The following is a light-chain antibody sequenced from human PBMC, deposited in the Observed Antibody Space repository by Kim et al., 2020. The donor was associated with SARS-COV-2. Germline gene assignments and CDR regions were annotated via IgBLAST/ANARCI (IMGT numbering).Light chain of an antibody. CDR2: DVN. V-gene: IGLV2-14*03. Sequence: QSALTQPASVSGSPGQSITISCTGTSSDVGGSTYVSWYQQHPGKAPKLMVYDVNKRPSGVSNRFSGSKSGNTASLTISGLQAEDEADYYCSSYSSSTTWVFGGGTQLTVL. J-gene: IGLJ3*02. CDR1: SSDVGGSTY. CDR3: SSYSSSTTWV.